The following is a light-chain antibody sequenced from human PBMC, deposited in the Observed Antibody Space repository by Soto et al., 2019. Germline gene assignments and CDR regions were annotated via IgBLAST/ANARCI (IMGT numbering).Light chain of an antibody. V-gene: IGKV1-5*03. CDR1: QTISSW. J-gene: IGKJ1*01. CDR3: QNYNSYSVA. CDR2: KAS. Sequence: DIQMTQSPSTLSGSVGDRVTITCRASQTISSWLAWYQKKPGKAPKLLIYKASTLKSGVPSRFSGSGSGTEFTLTISSLQPDDFATYYCQNYNSYSVAFGQGTKVEL.